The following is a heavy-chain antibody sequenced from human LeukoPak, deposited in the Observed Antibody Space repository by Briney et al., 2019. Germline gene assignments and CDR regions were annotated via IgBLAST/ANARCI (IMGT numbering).Heavy chain of an antibody. CDR3: AKDRSTATLLLTPKNNYFDF. D-gene: IGHD2-15*01. Sequence: GGSLRLSCAASGFVFSNYGMYWVRQAPGKGLEWVAVIWYDGSKKYYVDSVKGRFTISRDNSKNTLYLQMNSLRAEDSAVYFCAKDRSTATLLLTPKNNYFDFWGQGTLVTVSS. J-gene: IGHJ4*02. V-gene: IGHV3-33*06. CDR2: IWYDGSKK. CDR1: GFVFSNYG.